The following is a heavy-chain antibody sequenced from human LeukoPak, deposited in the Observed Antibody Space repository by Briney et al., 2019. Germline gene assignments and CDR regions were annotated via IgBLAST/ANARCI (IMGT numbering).Heavy chain of an antibody. CDR1: RFTFSSYW. CDR2: IKQDGSEK. D-gene: IGHD2-21*02. CDR3: TRETSVTATSLYYFDY. V-gene: IGHV3-7*03. Sequence: GGSLRLSCAASRFTFSSYWMSWVRQAPGKGLEWVANIKQDGSEKYYVDSVKGRFTISRDNAKNSLYLQVNSLKTEDTAVYYCTRETSVTATSLYYFDYWGQGTLVTVSS. J-gene: IGHJ4*02.